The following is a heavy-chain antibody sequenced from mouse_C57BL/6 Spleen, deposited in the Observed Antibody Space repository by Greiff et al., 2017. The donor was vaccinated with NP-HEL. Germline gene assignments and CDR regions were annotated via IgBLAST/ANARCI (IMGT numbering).Heavy chain of an antibody. J-gene: IGHJ3*01. CDR1: GYTFTDYY. Sequence: VQLQQSGPELVKPGASVKISCKASGYTFTDYYMNWVKQSHGKSLEWIGDINPNNGGTSYNQKFKGKATLTVDKSSSTAYMELRSLTSEDSAVYYCARVGSAYWGQGTLVTVSA. CDR3: ARVGSAY. D-gene: IGHD2-2*01. CDR2: INPNNGGT. V-gene: IGHV1-26*01.